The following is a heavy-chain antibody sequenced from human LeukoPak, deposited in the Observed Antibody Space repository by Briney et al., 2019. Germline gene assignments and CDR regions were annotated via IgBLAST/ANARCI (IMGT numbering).Heavy chain of an antibody. D-gene: IGHD3-10*01. CDR1: GGSFSGYY. CDR2: INHSGST. J-gene: IGHJ4*02. V-gene: IGHV4-34*01. Sequence: KPSETLSLTCAVYGGSFSGYYWSWIRQPPGKGLEWIGEINHSGSTNYNPSLKSRVTISVDTSKNQFSLKLSSVTAADTAVYYCARGYYYYSSGSYLYWGQGTLVTVSS. CDR3: ARGYYYYSSGSYLY.